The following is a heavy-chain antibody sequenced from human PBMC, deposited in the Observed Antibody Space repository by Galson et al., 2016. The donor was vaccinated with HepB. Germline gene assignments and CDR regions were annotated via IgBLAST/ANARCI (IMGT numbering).Heavy chain of an antibody. D-gene: IGHD3-22*01. CDR1: GFTFSSYG. CDR3: ARGHFTTYYYDNSGYSSGDY. Sequence: SLRLSCAASGFTFSSYGMDWVRQAPGKGLEWVAVIWYDGSNKYHADSVKGRFTISRDNSKNTLYLQMNSLRVEDTAVYYCARGHFTTYYYDNSGYSSGDYWGQGTLVTVSS. CDR2: IWYDGSNK. J-gene: IGHJ4*02. V-gene: IGHV3-33*01.